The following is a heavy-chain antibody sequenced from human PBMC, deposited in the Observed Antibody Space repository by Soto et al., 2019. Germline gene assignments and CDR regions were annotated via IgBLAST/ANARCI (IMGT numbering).Heavy chain of an antibody. Sequence: SETLSLTCTVSGASITGSTYYWGWIRQPPGKGLEWIGYIYYSGSTNYNPSLKSRVTISVDTSKNQFSLKLSSVTAADTAVYYCARDVRYDFWSGYNYNYGMDVWGQGTTVTVSS. CDR3: ARDVRYDFWSGYNYNYGMDV. CDR1: GASITGSTYY. J-gene: IGHJ6*02. D-gene: IGHD3-3*01. CDR2: IYYSGST. V-gene: IGHV4-61*01.